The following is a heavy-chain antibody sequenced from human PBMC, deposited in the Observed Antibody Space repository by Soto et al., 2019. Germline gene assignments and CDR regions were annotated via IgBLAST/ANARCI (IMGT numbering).Heavy chain of an antibody. J-gene: IGHJ6*02. D-gene: IGHD3-9*01. CDR2: INHSGST. CDR3: ARGRHILTGYYRDLNYGMDV. V-gene: IGHV4-34*01. Sequence: PSETLSLTCAVYGGSFSGYYWTWIRQPPGTGLEWIGEINHSGSTNYNPSLKSRVTISVDTSKNQFSLKLSSVTAADTAVYYCARGRHILTGYYRDLNYGMDVWGQGTTVS. CDR1: GGSFSGYY.